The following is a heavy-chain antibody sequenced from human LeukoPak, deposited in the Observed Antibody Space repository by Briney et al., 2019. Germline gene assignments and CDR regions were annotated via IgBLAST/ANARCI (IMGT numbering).Heavy chain of an antibody. D-gene: IGHD3-22*01. CDR1: GGSISSYY. CDR3: ARVSSITMIVVAEGAFDI. Sequence: PSETLSLTCTVSGGSISSYYWSWIRQPAGKGLEWIGRIYTSGSTNYNPSLKSRVTMSVDTSKNQFSLKLSSVTAADTAVYYCARVSSITMIVVAEGAFDIWGQGTVVTVSS. CDR2: IYTSGST. J-gene: IGHJ3*02. V-gene: IGHV4-4*07.